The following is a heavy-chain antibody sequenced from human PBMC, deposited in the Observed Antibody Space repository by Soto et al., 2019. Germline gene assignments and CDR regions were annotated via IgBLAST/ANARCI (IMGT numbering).Heavy chain of an antibody. CDR1: GYSFPSYA. CDR3: ARSGEPGITVTGPFDY. V-gene: IGHV1-3*05. CDR2: INAGNGDT. J-gene: IGHJ4*02. D-gene: IGHD6-19*01. Sequence: QVQLVQSGAEEKKPGASVKVSCKVSGYSFPSYAINWVRQAPGQGLEWMGWINAGNGDTDYSQKFRDRVTITMDRSASIAYMELSSLRPEDTGMFYCARSGEPGITVTGPFDYWGQGTLVTVSS.